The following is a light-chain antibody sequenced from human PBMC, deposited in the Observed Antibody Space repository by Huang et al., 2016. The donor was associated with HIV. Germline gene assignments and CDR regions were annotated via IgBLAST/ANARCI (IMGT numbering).Light chain of an antibody. J-gene: IGKJ2*01. CDR1: QSVLYSSNNKNY. V-gene: IGKV4-1*01. Sequence: DIVMTQSPDSLAVSLGERATINCKSSQSVLYSSNNKNYLSWYQQKPGQSPKLLISWASTRESGVLDRFSGSGSGTDFTLTISSLQAEDVAVYYCHQYYNTRYTFGQGTKLEIK. CDR3: HQYYNTRYT. CDR2: WAS.